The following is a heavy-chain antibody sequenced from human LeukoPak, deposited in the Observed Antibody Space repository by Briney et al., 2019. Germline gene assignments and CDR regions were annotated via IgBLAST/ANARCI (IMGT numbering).Heavy chain of an antibody. CDR2: IYYSGSTNYN. CDR1: GGSISNYY. D-gene: IGHD3-16*01. J-gene: IGHJ3*02. CDR3: ARGERLGPDI. Sequence: SETLSLTCTVPGGSISNYYWSWLRQPPGKGLEWIGYIYYSGSTNYNNYNPSLKSRVTISVDTSKNQFSLKLNSVTAADTAVYSCARGERLGPDIWGQGTMVTVSS. V-gene: IGHV4-59*01.